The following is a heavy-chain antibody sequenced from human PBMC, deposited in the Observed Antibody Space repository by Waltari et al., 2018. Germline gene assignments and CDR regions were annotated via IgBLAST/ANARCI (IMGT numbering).Heavy chain of an antibody. CDR2: INHSGST. D-gene: IGHD2-2*01. J-gene: IGHJ6*02. CDR1: GGSFSGYY. V-gene: IGHV4-34*01. Sequence: QVQLQQWGAGLLKPSETLSLTCAVYGGSFSGYYWSWIRQPPGKGLEWCGEINHSGSTNYNPSLKRRVTISVDTSKNQFSLKLSSVTAADTAVYYCSTETLGYCSSTSCQPYYYYGMDVWGQGTTVTVSS. CDR3: STETLGYCSSTSCQPYYYYGMDV.